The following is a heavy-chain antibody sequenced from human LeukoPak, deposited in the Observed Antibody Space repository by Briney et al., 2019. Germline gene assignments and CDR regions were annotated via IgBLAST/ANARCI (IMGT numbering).Heavy chain of an antibody. CDR3: ARERTDSAANAFDI. J-gene: IGHJ3*02. V-gene: IGHV1-8*03. CDR1: GYTFTSCA. Sequence: ASVKVSCKASGYTFTSCAISWVRQAPGQGLEWVGWVDPNSGNTGYAQKFQDRVTITRNTSISTASMELSSLRSEDTAVYYCARERTDSAANAFDIWGQGTMVTVSS. CDR2: VDPNSGNT. D-gene: IGHD1-26*01.